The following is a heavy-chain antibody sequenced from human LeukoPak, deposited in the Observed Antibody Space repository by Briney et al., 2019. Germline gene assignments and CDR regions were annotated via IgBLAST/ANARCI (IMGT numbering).Heavy chain of an antibody. CDR3: AREGITISLDAFDI. V-gene: IGHV3-48*03. CDR2: ISSSGSTT. J-gene: IGHJ3*02. CDR1: GFTFNSYE. Sequence: GGSLRLSCAVSGFTFNSYEMYWVRQAPGKGLEWVSYISSSGSTTYYADSVKGRFTISRDNARNSLYLQMNSLRAEDTAVYYCAREGITISLDAFDIWGQGTMVTVSS. D-gene: IGHD3-10*01.